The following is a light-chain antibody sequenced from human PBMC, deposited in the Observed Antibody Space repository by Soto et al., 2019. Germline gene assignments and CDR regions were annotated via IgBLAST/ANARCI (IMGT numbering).Light chain of an antibody. CDR2: LTN. Sequence: QSVLTQPPSASGVPGQTVTISCSGGSSNIGSHTVNWYRQLPGTAPKLLISLTNQRPSGVPDRFSGSKSGTSASLAISGLQSEDEAEYDCAAGDDIRKGRGFGRGTKLTVL. J-gene: IGLJ2*01. V-gene: IGLV1-44*01. CDR3: AAGDDIRKGRG. CDR1: SSNIGSHT.